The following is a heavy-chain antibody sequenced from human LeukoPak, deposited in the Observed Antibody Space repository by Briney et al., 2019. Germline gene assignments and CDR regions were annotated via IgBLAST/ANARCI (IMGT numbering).Heavy chain of an antibody. J-gene: IGHJ6*02. Sequence: SQTLSLTCAVSGGSISSGGYSWSWIRQPPGKGLEWIGYIYHSGSTYYNPSLKSRVTISVDTSKNQFSLKLSSVTAADTAVYYCARASAAPFGYYYYGMDVWGQGTTVTVSS. D-gene: IGHD2-2*01. CDR1: GGSISSGGYS. V-gene: IGHV4-30-2*01. CDR2: IYHSGST. CDR3: ARASAAPFGYYYYGMDV.